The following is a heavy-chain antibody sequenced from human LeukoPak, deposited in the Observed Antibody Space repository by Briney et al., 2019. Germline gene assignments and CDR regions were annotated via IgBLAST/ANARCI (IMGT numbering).Heavy chain of an antibody. CDR2: IYYSGST. D-gene: IGHD1-26*01. CDR3: ATQENDGGSYLDGFDI. CDR1: GGSISRNY. J-gene: IGHJ3*02. V-gene: IGHV4-59*01. Sequence: SENPSLTRTGSGGSISRNYWSWIRQPPRKGPEGIGYIYYSGSTNYNPSLKSRVTISVDTSKNQFSLKLTSVTAADTAVYYCATQENDGGSYLDGFDIWGQGTMVTVSS.